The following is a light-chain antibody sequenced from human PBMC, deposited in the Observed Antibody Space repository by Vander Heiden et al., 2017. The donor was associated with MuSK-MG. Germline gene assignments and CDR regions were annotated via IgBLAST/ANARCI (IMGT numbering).Light chain of an antibody. Sequence: DIQMTQSPSSLSASVGDRVTITCRASQSISNSLNWYQQRPGKAPNLLIYGASILQSGVPSRFSGSGSGTDFTLTISNLQPEDFATYYCQHSYSTPRTFGGGTKVEIK. CDR2: GAS. CDR3: QHSYSTPRT. CDR1: QSISNS. J-gene: IGKJ4*01. V-gene: IGKV1-39*01.